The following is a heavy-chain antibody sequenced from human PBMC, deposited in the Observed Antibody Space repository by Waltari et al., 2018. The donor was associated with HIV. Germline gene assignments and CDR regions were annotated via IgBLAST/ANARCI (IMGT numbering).Heavy chain of an antibody. Sequence: EVQLVETGGGLVQPGGSLSLSCGASGFTCTSYWMSWVRPAPGKGLEWVANIKQDGSEKYYVDSMKGRFTISRDNAKNSLYLQMNSLRAEDTAVYYCARVRGYSCWDWGQGTLVTVSS. J-gene: IGHJ4*02. CDR1: GFTCTSYW. CDR3: ARVRGYSCWD. CDR2: IKQDGSEK. V-gene: IGHV3-7*01. D-gene: IGHD2-2*01.